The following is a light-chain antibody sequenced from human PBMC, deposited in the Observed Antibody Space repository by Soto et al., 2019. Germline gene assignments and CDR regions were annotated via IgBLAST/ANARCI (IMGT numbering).Light chain of an antibody. V-gene: IGLV6-57*02. CDR2: EDT. CDR1: SGSIATNY. CDR3: QSYDGSNPDVV. Sequence: NFMLTQPHSVSESPGKTVTISCTGSSGSIATNYVQWYQQRPGSAPTTVIYEDTQRPSGVPERFSGSIDSSSNSASLTISGLKTEDEAGYYCQSYDGSNPDVVFGGGTKLTVL. J-gene: IGLJ2*01.